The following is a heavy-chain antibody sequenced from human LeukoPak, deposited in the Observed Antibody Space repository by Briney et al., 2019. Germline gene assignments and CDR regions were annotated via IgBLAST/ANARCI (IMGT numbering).Heavy chain of an antibody. D-gene: IGHD1-26*01. CDR2: IYPGDSDT. V-gene: IGHV5-51*01. J-gene: IGHJ4*02. CDR1: GYNSASYW. CDR3: ARHETGSYLRPPGDY. Sequence: GESLQISCKDYGYNSASYWIGWVRQLPGKGLEWMGIIYPGDSDTRYSPSFQGQVTISADKSISTAYLQWTSLKASDTAMYYCARHETGSYLRPPGDYWGQGTLVTVSS.